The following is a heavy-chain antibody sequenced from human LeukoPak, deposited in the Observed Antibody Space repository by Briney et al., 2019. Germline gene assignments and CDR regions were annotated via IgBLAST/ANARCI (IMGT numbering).Heavy chain of an antibody. V-gene: IGHV1-8*02. J-gene: IGHJ4*02. CDR1: GYTFTGYY. D-gene: IGHD1-26*01. Sequence: GASVKVSCKASGYTFTGYYMHWVRQAPGQGLEWMGWMNPNSGNTGYAQKFQGRVTMTRNTSISTAYMELSSLRSEDTAVYYCAGRRREDGSGFDYWGQGTLVTVSS. CDR3: AGRRREDGSGFDY. CDR2: MNPNSGNT.